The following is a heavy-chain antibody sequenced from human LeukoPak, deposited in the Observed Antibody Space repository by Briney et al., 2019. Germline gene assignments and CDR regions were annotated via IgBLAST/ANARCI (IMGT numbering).Heavy chain of an antibody. CDR3: ARYCSGGSCNGKLGFDY. CDR1: GGSISSSSYY. J-gene: IGHJ4*02. D-gene: IGHD2-15*01. V-gene: IGHV4-39*01. CDR2: IYYSGST. Sequence: SETLSLTCTVSGGSISSSSYYWGWIRQPPGKGLEWIGSIYYSGSTYYNPSLKSRVTISVDTSKNQFSLKLISVTAADTAVYYCARYCSGGSCNGKLGFDYWGQGTLVTVSS.